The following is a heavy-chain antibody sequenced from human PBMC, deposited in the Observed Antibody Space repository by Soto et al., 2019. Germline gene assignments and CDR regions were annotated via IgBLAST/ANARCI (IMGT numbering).Heavy chain of an antibody. CDR2: IIPIFGTA. V-gene: IGHV1-69*13. D-gene: IGHD3-10*01. J-gene: IGHJ6*02. CDR3: ARFYGSGSQSTILRGSVDLYYYYYGMDV. Sequence: SVKVSCKASGGTFSSYAISWVRQAPGQGLEWMGGIIPIFGTANYAQKFQGRVTITADESTSTAYMELSSLRSEDTAVYYCARFYGSGSQSTILRGSVDLYYYYYGMDVWDQGTTVTVSS. CDR1: GGTFSSYA.